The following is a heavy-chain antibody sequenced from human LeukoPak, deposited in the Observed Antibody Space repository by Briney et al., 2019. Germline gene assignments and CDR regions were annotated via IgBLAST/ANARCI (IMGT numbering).Heavy chain of an antibody. CDR3: AKDSTGNGNY. J-gene: IGHJ4*02. CDR1: GFTVGSNT. V-gene: IGHV3-23*01. Sequence: GGSLRLSCAASGFTVGSNTMSWVRQAPGKGLEWVSAISASGGSTYYADSVKGRFTISRDNSKNTLYLQMNSLRVEDTAVYYCAKDSTGNGNYWGQGTLVTVSS. D-gene: IGHD7-27*01. CDR2: ISASGGST.